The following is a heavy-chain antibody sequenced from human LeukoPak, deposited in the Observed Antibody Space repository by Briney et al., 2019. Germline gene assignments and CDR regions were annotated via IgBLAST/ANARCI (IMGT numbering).Heavy chain of an antibody. V-gene: IGHV1-2*02. CDR1: GYTFTGYY. J-gene: IGHJ6*03. D-gene: IGHD3-3*01. CDR3: ARDRDYDFWSGYITYYYYYMDV. Sequence: GASVKVSCKASGYTFTGYYMHWVRQAPGQGLEWMGWINPNSGGTNYAQKFRGRVTMTRDTSISTAYMELSRLRSDDTAVYYCARDRDYDFWSGYITYYYYYMDVWGKGTTVTVSS. CDR2: INPNSGGT.